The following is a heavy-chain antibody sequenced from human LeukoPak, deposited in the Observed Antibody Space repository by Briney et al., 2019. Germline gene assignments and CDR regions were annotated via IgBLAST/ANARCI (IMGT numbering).Heavy chain of an antibody. CDR2: MSSSKSYL. J-gene: IGHJ4*02. Sequence: GRSLRLSCAASGFTFSSYSMNWVRHAPGRGREWVSSMSSSKSYLYYADTVKGRFTLYRDNDKNSLYLQINSLSAEDTAVYYCARAVDYYDSSGYYRPYFDYWGQGTLVTVSS. V-gene: IGHV3-21*01. CDR3: ARAVDYYDSSGYYRPYFDY. CDR1: GFTFSSYS. D-gene: IGHD3-22*01.